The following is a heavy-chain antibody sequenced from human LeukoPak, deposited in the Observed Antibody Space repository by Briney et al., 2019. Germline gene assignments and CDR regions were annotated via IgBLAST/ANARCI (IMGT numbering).Heavy chain of an antibody. D-gene: IGHD6-6*01. V-gene: IGHV4-34*01. CDR3: ARGHSSIAARGRYFDY. Sequence: SETLSLTCAVYGGSLSGYYWSWIRQPPGKGLEWIGEINHSGSTNYNPSLKSRVTISVDTSKNQFSLKLSSVTAADTAVYYCARGHSSIAARGRYFDYWGQGTLVTVSS. J-gene: IGHJ4*02. CDR1: GGSLSGYY. CDR2: INHSGST.